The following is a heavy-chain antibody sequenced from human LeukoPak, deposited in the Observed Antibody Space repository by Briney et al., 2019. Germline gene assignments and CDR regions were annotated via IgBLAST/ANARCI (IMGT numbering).Heavy chain of an antibody. J-gene: IGHJ5*02. Sequence: PSETLSLTCAVYGGSFSGYYWSWLRPPPGKGREWIGDINHRRSTNYNPSLNSRVNISVDTPKDQFFLKLSSVTAAVTSVYCCARGSRYYYGSLNWFDPWGKGTLVTVSS. CDR3: ARGSRYYYGSLNWFDP. D-gene: IGHD3-10*01. CDR1: GGSFSGYY. V-gene: IGHV4-34*01. CDR2: INHRRST.